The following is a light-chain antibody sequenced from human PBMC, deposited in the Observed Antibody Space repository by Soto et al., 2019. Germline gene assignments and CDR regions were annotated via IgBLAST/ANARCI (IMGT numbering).Light chain of an antibody. CDR1: QSVGRD. J-gene: IGKJ1*01. CDR3: QQYNNWPWP. CDR2: GAS. Sequence: VMTQSRVTLSVSPGERATLRCRASQSVGRDLAWYQQKPGQAPRLLIYGASTRATGIPARFSGSGSGTEFSLTISSLQSEDLAVYYCQQYNNWPWPFGQGTKVDI. V-gene: IGKV3-15*01.